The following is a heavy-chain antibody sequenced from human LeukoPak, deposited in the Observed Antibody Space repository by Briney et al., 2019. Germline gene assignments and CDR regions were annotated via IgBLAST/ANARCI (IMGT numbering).Heavy chain of an antibody. CDR2: ISGSGGST. CDR1: GFTFSSYA. Sequence: GGSLRLSCAASGFTFSSYAMSWVRQAPGKGLEWVSAISGSGGSTYYADSVKGRFTTSRDNSKNTLYLQMNSLRAEDTAVYYCAKDRAQLLYHYYFDYWGQGTLVTVSS. CDR3: AKDRAQLLYHYYFDY. J-gene: IGHJ4*02. V-gene: IGHV3-23*01. D-gene: IGHD2-2*02.